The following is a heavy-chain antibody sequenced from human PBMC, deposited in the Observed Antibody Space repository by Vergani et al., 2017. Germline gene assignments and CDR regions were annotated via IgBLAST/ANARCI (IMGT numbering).Heavy chain of an antibody. V-gene: IGHV1-69*01. J-gene: IGHJ4*02. Sequence: QVQLVQSGAEVKKPGSSVKVSCKASGGTFCSYAISWVRQAPGQGLEWMGGIIPIFGTANYAQKFQGRVTITADESTSTAYMELSSLRSEDTAVYYCAREGDYYDSSGYYCDYWGQGTLVTVSS. CDR3: AREGDYYDSSGYYCDY. D-gene: IGHD3-22*01. CDR2: IIPIFGTA. CDR1: GGTFCSYA.